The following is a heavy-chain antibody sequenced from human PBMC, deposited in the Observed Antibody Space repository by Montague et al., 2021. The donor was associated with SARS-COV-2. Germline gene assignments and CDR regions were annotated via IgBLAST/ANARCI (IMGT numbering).Heavy chain of an antibody. CDR2: TSYSGST. J-gene: IGHJ6*02. V-gene: IGHV4-59*12. Sequence: SETLSLTCTVSGGSISPYYWSWIRQSPGKGLECIGYTSYSGSTDHNPSLKSRVTISIDTSKNQFSLKLSSVTAADTAVYYCARWGEYYDSSYYYYAMDVWGQGTTVTVSS. CDR1: GGSISPYY. CDR3: ARWGEYYDSSYYYYAMDV. D-gene: IGHD3-3*01.